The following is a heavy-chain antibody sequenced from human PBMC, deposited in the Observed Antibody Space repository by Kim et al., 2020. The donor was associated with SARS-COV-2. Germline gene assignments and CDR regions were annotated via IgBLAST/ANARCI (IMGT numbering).Heavy chain of an antibody. CDR2: INQNGSEK. V-gene: IGHV3-7*01. Sequence: GGSLRLSCATSGFTFSGYWMSWVRQAPGKGLEWVANINQNGSEKYYVDSVKGRFTISRDKGKNSLYLQMDSLRAEDTAVYYCVREWMDGWYFDLWGRGTLVPVSS. D-gene: IGHD2-2*03. J-gene: IGHJ2*01. CDR1: GFTFSGYW. CDR3: VREWMDGWYFDL.